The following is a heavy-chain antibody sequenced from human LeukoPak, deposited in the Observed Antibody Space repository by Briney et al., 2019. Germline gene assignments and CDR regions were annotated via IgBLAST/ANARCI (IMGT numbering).Heavy chain of an antibody. D-gene: IGHD3-22*01. Sequence: PGGSLRLSCAASGFTFSSYAMHWVCQAPGKGLEWVAVISYDGSNKYYADSVKGRFTISRDNSKNTLYLQMNSLRAEDTAVYYCARETDSSGFYGMDVWGQGTTVTVSS. J-gene: IGHJ6*02. CDR3: ARETDSSGFYGMDV. CDR1: GFTFSSYA. V-gene: IGHV3-30-3*01. CDR2: ISYDGSNK.